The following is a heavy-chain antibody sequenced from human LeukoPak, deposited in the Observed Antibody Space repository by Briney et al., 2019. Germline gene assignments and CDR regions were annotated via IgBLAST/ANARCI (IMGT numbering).Heavy chain of an antibody. J-gene: IGHJ4*02. D-gene: IGHD3-22*01. CDR1: GDSVSSNSAA. CDR2: TYYRSKWYN. Sequence: SQTLSLTCAISGDSVSSNSAAWNWIRQSPSRGLEWLGRTYYRSKWYNDYAVSVKSRIAINPDTSKNQFSLQLNSVTPEDTAVSYCASSDNSGHLLAYWGQGTLVTVSS. V-gene: IGHV6-1*01. CDR3: ASSDNSGHLLAY.